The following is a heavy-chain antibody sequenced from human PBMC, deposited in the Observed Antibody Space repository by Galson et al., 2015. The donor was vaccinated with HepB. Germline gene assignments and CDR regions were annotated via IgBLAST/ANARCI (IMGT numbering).Heavy chain of an antibody. V-gene: IGHV3-21*01. J-gene: IGHJ4*02. CDR2: ISGSSDYI. Sequence: SLRLSCAASGFTFSSYAMNWVRQAPGKGLEWVSSISGSSDYIYYADSVKGRLTISRDSAKNSPYLQMNSLRAEDTAVYYCASGCSGGRCPFDYWGQGTLVTVSS. CDR3: ASGCSGGRCPFDY. CDR1: GFTFSSYA. D-gene: IGHD2-15*01.